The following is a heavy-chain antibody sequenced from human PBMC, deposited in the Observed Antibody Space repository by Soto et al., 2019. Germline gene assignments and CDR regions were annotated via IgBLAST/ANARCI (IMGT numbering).Heavy chain of an antibody. Sequence: GGSLRLSCAASGFTFSSYAMHWVRQAPGKGLEWVAVISYDGSNKYYADSVKGRFTISRDNSKNTLYLQMNSLRAEDTAVYYCARDLHYYFDYWGQGTLVTVSS. J-gene: IGHJ4*02. CDR2: ISYDGSNK. D-gene: IGHD4-4*01. CDR3: ARDLHYYFDY. CDR1: GFTFSSYA. V-gene: IGHV3-30-3*01.